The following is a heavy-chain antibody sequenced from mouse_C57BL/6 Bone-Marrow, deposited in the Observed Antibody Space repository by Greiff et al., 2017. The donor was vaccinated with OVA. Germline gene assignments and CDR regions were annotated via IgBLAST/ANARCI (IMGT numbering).Heavy chain of an antibody. CDR2: IDPSDSYT. CDR1: GYTFTSYW. Sequence: QVQLKQPGAELVKPGASVKLSCKASGYTFTSYWMQWVKQRPGQGLEWIGEIDPSDSYTNYNQKFKGKATLTVDTSSSTAYMQLSSLTSEDSAVYYCARILITTVVDLYWYFDVWGTGTTVTVSS. D-gene: IGHD1-1*01. V-gene: IGHV1-50*01. CDR3: ARILITTVVDLYWYFDV. J-gene: IGHJ1*03.